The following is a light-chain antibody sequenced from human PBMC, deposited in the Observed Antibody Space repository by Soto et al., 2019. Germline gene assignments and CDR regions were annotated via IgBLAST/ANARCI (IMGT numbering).Light chain of an antibody. V-gene: IGKV4-1*01. CDR3: QQYYTTPYT. J-gene: IGKJ2*01. CDR2: WAS. CDR1: QSVLYVSYNKNY. Sequence: DIVMTQSPDSLTVSLGERATINCKSSQSVLYVSYNKNYLAWYQQKPGQPPKLLIYWASTRESGVPDRFSGSGSETDFTLTISNLQAEYVAVYYCQQYYTTPYTFGQGTKLDIK.